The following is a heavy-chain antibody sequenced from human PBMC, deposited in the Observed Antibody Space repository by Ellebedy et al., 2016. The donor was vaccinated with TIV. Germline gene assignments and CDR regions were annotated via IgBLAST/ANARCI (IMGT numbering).Heavy chain of an antibody. D-gene: IGHD5-12*01. V-gene: IGHV4-39*07. CDR1: GDSISSTNYF. CDR3: ASHRGFYSGWSFDY. CDR2: LNYGGES. J-gene: IGHJ4*02. Sequence: MPSETLSLTCIISGDSISSTNYFWGWIRQPPGKGLEWIGSLNYGGESCFDPSLKSRVTMSLDTSKNQFSLKVNSVTAADTAIYYCASHRGFYSGWSFDYWGQGTLITVSS.